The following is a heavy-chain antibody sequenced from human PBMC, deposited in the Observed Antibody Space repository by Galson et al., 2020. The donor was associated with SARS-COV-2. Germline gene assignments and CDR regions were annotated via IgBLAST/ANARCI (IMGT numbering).Heavy chain of an antibody. D-gene: IGHD3-10*01. CDR2: TTPPEHT. Sequence: GASLKTSCAASGLPAGTRRISWDRQPTGKGLEWVSLTTPPEHTFYSASIKGRFTISRDISRNTVFLQMNSLRAEDTAVYYCLREGDTIYPDYWGPGTLVTVSS. CDR3: LREGDTIYPDY. V-gene: IGHV3-53*01. CDR1: GLPAGTRR. J-gene: IGHJ4*02.